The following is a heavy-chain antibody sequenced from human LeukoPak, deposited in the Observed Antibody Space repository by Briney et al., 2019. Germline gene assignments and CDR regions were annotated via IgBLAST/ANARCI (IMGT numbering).Heavy chain of an antibody. V-gene: IGHV3-15*01. J-gene: IGHJ3*02. CDR1: GFTFSNAW. CDR3: TTDRASLLWFGELLYAFDI. D-gene: IGHD3-10*01. Sequence: GGSLRLSCAASGFTFSNAWMSWVRQAPGKGLEWVVRIKSKTDGGTTDYAAPVKGRFTISRDDSKNTLSLQMNSLKTEDTAVYYCTTDRASLLWFGELLYAFDIWGQGTMVAVSS. CDR2: IKSKTDGGTT.